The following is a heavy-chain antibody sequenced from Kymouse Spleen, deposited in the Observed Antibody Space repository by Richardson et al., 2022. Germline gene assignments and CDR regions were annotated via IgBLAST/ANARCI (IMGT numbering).Heavy chain of an antibody. D-gene: IGHD3-10*01. J-gene: IGHJ6*02. CDR1: GGSISSSNW. V-gene: IGHV4-4*02. CDR2: IYHSGST. Sequence: QVQLQESGPGLVKPSGTLSLTCAVSGGSISSSNWWSWVRQPPGKGLEWIGEIYHSGSTNYNPSLKSRVTISVDKSKNQFSLKLSSVTAADTAVYYCARNGIYYGSGSYSLYYYYYGMDVWGQGTTVTVSS. CDR3: ARNGIYYGSGSYSLYYYYYGMDV.